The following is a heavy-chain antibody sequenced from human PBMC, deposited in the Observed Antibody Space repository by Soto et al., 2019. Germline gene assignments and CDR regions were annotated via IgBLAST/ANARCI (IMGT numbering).Heavy chain of an antibody. Sequence: ASVKVSCKASGFTFTSSAVQWVRQARGQRLEWIGWIVVGSGNTNYAQKFQERVTITRDMSTSTAYMELSSLRSEETAVYYCAADPSLIGYCSSTSCYYYGMDVWGQGTTVTVS. J-gene: IGHJ6*02. CDR2: IVVGSGNT. CDR3: AADPSLIGYCSSTSCYYYGMDV. CDR1: GFTFTSSA. V-gene: IGHV1-58*01. D-gene: IGHD2-2*01.